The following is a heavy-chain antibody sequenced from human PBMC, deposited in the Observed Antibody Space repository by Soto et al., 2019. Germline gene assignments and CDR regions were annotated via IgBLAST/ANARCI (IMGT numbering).Heavy chain of an antibody. V-gene: IGHV3-30-3*01. Sequence: GGSLRLSCAASGFTFSSYAMHWVRQAPGKGLEWVAVISYDGSNKYYADSVKGRFTISRDNSKNTLYLQMNSLRAEDTAVYYCARAVDTDYGMDVWGQGTTVTVSS. CDR1: GFTFSSYA. CDR2: ISYDGSNK. J-gene: IGHJ6*02. CDR3: ARAVDTDYGMDV. D-gene: IGHD5-18*01.